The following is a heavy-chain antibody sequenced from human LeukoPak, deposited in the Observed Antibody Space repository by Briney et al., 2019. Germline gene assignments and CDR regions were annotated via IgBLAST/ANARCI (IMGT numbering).Heavy chain of an antibody. CDR1: GGSISSYY. V-gene: IGHV4-59*12. CDR3: ARDHPQYYYGSGSYYPGAFDI. CDR2: IYYSGST. Sequence: PSETLSLTCTVSGGSISSYYWSWIRQPPGKGLEWIGYIYYSGSTNYNPSLKSRVTISVDTSKNQFSLKLSSVTAADTAVYYCARDHPQYYYGSGSYYPGAFDIWGQGTMVTVSS. D-gene: IGHD3-10*01. J-gene: IGHJ3*02.